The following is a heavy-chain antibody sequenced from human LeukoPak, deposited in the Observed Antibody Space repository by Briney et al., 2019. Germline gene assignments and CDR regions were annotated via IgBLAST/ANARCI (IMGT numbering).Heavy chain of an antibody. V-gene: IGHV4-4*07. J-gene: IGHJ5*02. CDR3: ARGHDFWSGSNWFDP. D-gene: IGHD3-3*01. CDR1: GGSISSYY. CDR2: IYTSGST. Sequence: SETLSLTCTVSGGSISSYYWSWIRQPAGKGLEWIGRIYTSGSTNYNPSLKSRVTMSADTSKNQFSLKLSSVTAADTAVYYCARGHDFWSGSNWFDPWGQGTLVTVSS.